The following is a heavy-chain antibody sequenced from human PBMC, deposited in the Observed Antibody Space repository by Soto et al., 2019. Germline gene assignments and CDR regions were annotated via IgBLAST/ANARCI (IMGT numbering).Heavy chain of an antibody. CDR2: VSFDGSNK. Sequence: QVQLVESGGGVVQPGRSLRLSCAASGFTFSTHAMHWVRQAPGKGLECVAIVSFDGSNKYYADSVKGRFTISRDNSKNTLDLQLSGLTPEDTAGYSCARDQTGITTAGGGRIDHWGQGTLVTVSS. J-gene: IGHJ4*02. CDR1: GFTFSTHA. D-gene: IGHD6-13*01. V-gene: IGHV3-30-3*01. CDR3: ARDQTGITTAGGGRIDH.